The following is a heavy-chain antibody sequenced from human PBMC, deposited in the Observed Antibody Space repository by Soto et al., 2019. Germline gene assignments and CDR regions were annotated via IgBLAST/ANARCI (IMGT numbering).Heavy chain of an antibody. Sequence: SETLSLTCTVSGGSISAYYWSWIRQPPGKGLEWLGFIHYSGSTDYNPSLQSRVTISLDTSKNQFSLKLSSVTAADTAVYYCVSSGFFDYWGQGTLVTVSS. D-gene: IGHD3-22*01. CDR3: VSSGFFDY. CDR1: GGSISAYY. CDR2: IHYSGST. V-gene: IGHV4-59*04. J-gene: IGHJ4*02.